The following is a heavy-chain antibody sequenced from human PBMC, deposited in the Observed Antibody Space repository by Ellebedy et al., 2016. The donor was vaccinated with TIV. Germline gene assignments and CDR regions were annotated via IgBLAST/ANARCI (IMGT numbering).Heavy chain of an antibody. J-gene: IGHJ4*02. D-gene: IGHD6-13*01. CDR3: ARSPRSSSNWELDY. Sequence: AASVKVSCKATGYTFTGYYMHWVRQAPGHGLEWIGWIKHNNGGTKYAQKYQGWVTMTSDTSMSTAYMELRRLKSDDTAVYYCARSPRSSSNWELDYWGQGTLVTVSS. CDR2: IKHNNGGT. CDR1: GYTFTGYY. V-gene: IGHV1-2*04.